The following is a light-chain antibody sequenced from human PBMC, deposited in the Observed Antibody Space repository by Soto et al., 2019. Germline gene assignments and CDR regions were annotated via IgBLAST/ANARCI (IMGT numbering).Light chain of an antibody. CDR1: SSDVGGYDY. Sequence: QSALTQPASVSGSPGQSITISCTGTSSDVGGYDYVSWYHHHPGKAPKLMIFDVSHRPSGVSDRFAGSKSGNTASLTISGLQAEDGADYYCSSYTRTNIPIFGGGTQLTVL. CDR2: DVS. V-gene: IGLV2-14*03. J-gene: IGLJ7*01. CDR3: SSYTRTNIPI.